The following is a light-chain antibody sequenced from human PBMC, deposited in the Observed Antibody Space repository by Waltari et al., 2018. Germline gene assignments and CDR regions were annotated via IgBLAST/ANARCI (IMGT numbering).Light chain of an antibody. Sequence: IQVIQSPSTLSASVGDTVTISCRVSHRINIWLAWYQQKPGKAPKLLIKKASTLEDGVPSRFGGSGSGTEFTLTIKSLQPDDFGTYFCQQFDTDVTFGQGTKVEI. J-gene: IGKJ2*01. CDR3: QQFDTDVT. CDR1: HRINIW. CDR2: KAS. V-gene: IGKV1-5*01.